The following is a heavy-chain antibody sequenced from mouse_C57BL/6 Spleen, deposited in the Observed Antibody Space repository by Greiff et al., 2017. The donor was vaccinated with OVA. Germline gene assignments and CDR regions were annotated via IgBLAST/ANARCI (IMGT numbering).Heavy chain of an antibody. CDR3: ASPRMDY. CDR1: GYTFTSYG. J-gene: IGHJ4*01. V-gene: IGHV1-81*01. CDR2: IYPRSGNT. Sequence: VQVEESGAELVRPGASVKLSCKASGYTFTSYGISWVKQRTGQGLEWIGEIYPRSGNTYYNEKFKGKATLTADKSSSTAYMELRGLTSEDSAVYFCASPRMDYWGQGTSVTVSS.